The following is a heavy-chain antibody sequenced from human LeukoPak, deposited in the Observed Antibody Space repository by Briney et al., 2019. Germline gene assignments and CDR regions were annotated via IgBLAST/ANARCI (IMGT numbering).Heavy chain of an antibody. J-gene: IGHJ4*02. CDR2: INHTGST. CDR1: GGSFSVYY. D-gene: IGHD6-13*01. V-gene: IGHV4-34*01. Sequence: SETLSLTCAVYGGSFSVYYWSWIRQPPGKGLEWIGEINHTGSTNYNPSLKSRVTISVDTSKNQFSLRLSSVTAADTAVYYCARQAYSSSWYFDYWGQGTLVTVSS. CDR3: ARQAYSSSWYFDY.